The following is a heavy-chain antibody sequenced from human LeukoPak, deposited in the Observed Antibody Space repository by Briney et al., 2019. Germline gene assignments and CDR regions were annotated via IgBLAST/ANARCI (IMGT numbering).Heavy chain of an antibody. V-gene: IGHV3-23*01. D-gene: IGHD3-10*01. Sequence: PGESLRLSCAASGFTFSSYAMSWVRQAPGKGLEWVSAISGSGGSTYYADSVKGRFTISRDNSKNTLYLQMNGLRAEDTAVYYCAKDRGRGTMVRGVIITLTDYWGQGTLVTVSS. CDR2: ISGSGGST. CDR1: GFTFSSYA. CDR3: AKDRGRGTMVRGVIITLTDY. J-gene: IGHJ4*02.